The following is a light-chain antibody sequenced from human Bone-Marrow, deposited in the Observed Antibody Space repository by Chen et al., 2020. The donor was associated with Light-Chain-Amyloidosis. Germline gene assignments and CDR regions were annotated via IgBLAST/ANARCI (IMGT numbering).Light chain of an antibody. CDR2: DDS. CDR3: QVWDRSSDRPV. J-gene: IGLJ3*02. V-gene: IGLV3-21*02. CDR1: NIGSTS. Sequence: SYVLTQPSSVSVAPGQTATIACGGNNIGSTSVHWYQQKPGQAPLLVVYDDSDRPSWIPERLSGSNSGNPATLTISRVEAGDEADYYCQVWDRSSDRPVFGGGTKLTVL.